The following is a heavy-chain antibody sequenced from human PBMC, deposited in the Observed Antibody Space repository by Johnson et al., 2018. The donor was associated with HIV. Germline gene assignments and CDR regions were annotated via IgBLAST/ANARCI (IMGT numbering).Heavy chain of an antibody. D-gene: IGHD4-17*01. V-gene: IGHV3-23*04. CDR3: ARGDGTATTFGAFDF. CDR2: ISGGGSGT. Sequence: VQLVESGGGLVKPGGSLRLSCAASGFTFNSYAMNWVRQAPGKGLEWVSGISGGGSGTYYADSVKGRFTISRDNPKSTLYLQMNSLRPEDTAVYYCARGDGTATTFGAFDFGGQGTKVTVSS. J-gene: IGHJ3*01. CDR1: GFTFNSYA.